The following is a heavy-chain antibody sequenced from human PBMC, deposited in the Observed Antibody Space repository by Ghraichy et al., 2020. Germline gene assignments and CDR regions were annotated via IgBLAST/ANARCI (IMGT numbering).Heavy chain of an antibody. V-gene: IGHV3-33*01. D-gene: IGHD6-13*01. CDR3: ARGGTGYSSSWYEY. J-gene: IGHJ4*02. CDR1: GFTFSSYG. Sequence: GGSLRLSCAASGFTFSSYGMHWVRQAPGKGLEWVAVIWYDGSKKYYADSVKGRFTVSRDNSRNTLLLQMNSLSAEDTAVYYCARGGTGYSSSWYEYWGRGSLVTVSS. CDR2: IWYDGSKK.